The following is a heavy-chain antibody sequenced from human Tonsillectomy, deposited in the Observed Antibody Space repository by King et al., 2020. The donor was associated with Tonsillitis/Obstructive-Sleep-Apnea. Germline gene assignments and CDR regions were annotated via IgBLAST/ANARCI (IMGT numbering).Heavy chain of an antibody. CDR3: AKDAYSSSSYAFDI. Sequence: VQLVESGGVVVQPGGSLRLSCAASGFTFDDYTMHLVRQAPGKGLEWVSLISWDGGSNYYAESLKGRFTISRDNSKNSLYLQMNSLRTEDTALYYCAKDAYSSSSYAFDIWGQGTMVTVSS. J-gene: IGHJ3*02. D-gene: IGHD6-6*01. CDR2: ISWDGGSN. CDR1: GFTFDDYT. V-gene: IGHV3-43*01.